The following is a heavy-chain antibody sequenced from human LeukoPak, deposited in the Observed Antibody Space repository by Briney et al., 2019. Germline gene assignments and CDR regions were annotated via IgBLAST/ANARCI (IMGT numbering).Heavy chain of an antibody. Sequence: PGGSLRLSCAASGFTFSSYAMSWVRQAPGKGLEWVSAISGSGGSTYYADSVKGRFTISRDNSKNTLYLQMNSLRAEDTAVYYCAKVVRYCSGGSCYPGYYYYYGMDVWGQGTTVTVSS. V-gene: IGHV3-23*01. CDR2: ISGSGGST. CDR1: GFTFSSYA. D-gene: IGHD2-15*01. J-gene: IGHJ6*02. CDR3: AKVVRYCSGGSCYPGYYYYYGMDV.